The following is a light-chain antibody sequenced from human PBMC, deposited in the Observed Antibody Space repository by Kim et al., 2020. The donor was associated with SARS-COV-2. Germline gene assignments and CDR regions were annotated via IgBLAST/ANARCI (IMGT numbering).Light chain of an antibody. J-gene: IGKJ2*03. Sequence: EILLTQSPGTLSLSPGERATLSCRASQSVSGTYLAWYQHKPGQAPTLVIYGASRRATGIPDRFSGSGSGTDFTLTISRLEPEDFAVYYCQQYGGGFGQGTKLEI. CDR3: QQYGGG. CDR2: GAS. CDR1: QSVSGTY. V-gene: IGKV3-20*01.